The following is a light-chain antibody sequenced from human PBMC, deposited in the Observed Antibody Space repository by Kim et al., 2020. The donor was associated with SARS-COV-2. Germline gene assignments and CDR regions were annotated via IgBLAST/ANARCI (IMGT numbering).Light chain of an antibody. J-gene: IGKJ5*01. CDR3: QQYNNWRPIT. CDR2: GAS. V-gene: IGKV3-15*01. Sequence: EIVMTQSPATLSVSPGERVILSCRASQSVSSNLAWYQQKPGQAPRLLIHGASTRATGTPARFSGSGSGTEFTLTISSLQSVDFAVYFCQQYNNWRPITFGQATRLEIK. CDR1: QSVSSN.